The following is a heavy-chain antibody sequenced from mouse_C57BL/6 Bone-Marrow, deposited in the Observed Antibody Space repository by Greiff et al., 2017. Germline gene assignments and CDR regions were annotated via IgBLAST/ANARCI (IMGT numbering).Heavy chain of an antibody. CDR3: ARWGYAMDY. V-gene: IGHV1-9*01. Sequence: VQLQQSGAELMKPGASVKLSCKATGYTFTGYWIEWVKQRPGHGLEWIGEILPGSGSTNYNEKFQGKATFTADPSSNTAYMQLSSLTTEDSALYYCARWGYAMDYWGQGTSVTVSS. J-gene: IGHJ4*01. CDR1: GYTFTGYW. CDR2: ILPGSGST.